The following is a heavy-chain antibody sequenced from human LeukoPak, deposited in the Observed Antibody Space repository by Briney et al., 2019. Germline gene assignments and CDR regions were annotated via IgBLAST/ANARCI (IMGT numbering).Heavy chain of an antibody. Sequence: ASVKVSCKASGYTFTSYDINWVRPATGQGLEWMGWMNPNSGNTGYAQKFQGRVTMTRNTSISTAYMELSSLRSEDTAVYYCARARKVLRYFDWPQDWFDPWGQGTLVTVSS. CDR3: ARARKVLRYFDWPQDWFDP. CDR2: MNPNSGNT. D-gene: IGHD3-9*01. V-gene: IGHV1-8*01. J-gene: IGHJ5*02. CDR1: GYTFTSYD.